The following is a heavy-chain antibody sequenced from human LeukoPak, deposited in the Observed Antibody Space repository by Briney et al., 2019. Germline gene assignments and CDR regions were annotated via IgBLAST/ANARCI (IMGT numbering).Heavy chain of an antibody. J-gene: IGHJ4*02. CDR1: VYTFTGYY. CDR3: ARDHMGYSGSSSGGGDY. V-gene: IGHV1-2*06. Sequence: ASVKVSFKASVYTFTGYYMHWVRQAPGQGLEGMGRINPNSGGTNYAQKLQGRGTMTRGTSISTAYTEVSRLRSDDTAVYYCARDHMGYSGSSSGGGDYWGQGTLVTVSS. CDR2: INPNSGGT. D-gene: IGHD1-26*01.